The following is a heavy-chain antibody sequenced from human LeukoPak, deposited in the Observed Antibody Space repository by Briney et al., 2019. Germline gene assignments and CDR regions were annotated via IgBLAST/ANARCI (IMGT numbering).Heavy chain of an antibody. V-gene: IGHV3-23*01. CDR3: AKVGSGSYYLDY. D-gene: IGHD1-26*01. CDR1: GFTFSSYA. J-gene: IGHJ4*02. CDR2: ISGSGGGT. Sequence: GGSLRLSCAASGFTFSSYAMSWVRQAPGKGLEWVSAISGSGGGTYYADSVKGRFTISRDNSKNTLYLQMNSLRAEDTAVYYCAKVGSGSYYLDYWGQGTLVTVSS.